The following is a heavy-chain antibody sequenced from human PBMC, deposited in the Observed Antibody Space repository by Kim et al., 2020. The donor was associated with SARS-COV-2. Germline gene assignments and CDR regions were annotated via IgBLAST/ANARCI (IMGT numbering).Heavy chain of an antibody. CDR1: GYTLTELS. D-gene: IGHD1-26*01. V-gene: IGHV1-24*01. Sequence: ASVKVSCKVSGYTLTELSMHWVRQAPGKGLEWMGGFDPEDGETIYAPKFQGRVTMTEDTSTDTAYMELSSLRSEDTAVYYCATSVGATFYYYGMDVWGQGTTGTVSS. CDR3: ATSVGATFYYYGMDV. J-gene: IGHJ6*02. CDR2: FDPEDGET.